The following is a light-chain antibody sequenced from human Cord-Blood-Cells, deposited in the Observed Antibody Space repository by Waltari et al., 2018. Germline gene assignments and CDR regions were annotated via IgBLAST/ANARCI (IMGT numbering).Light chain of an antibody. J-gene: IGLJ1*01. CDR1: SSNIGSNT. V-gene: IGLV1-44*01. Sequence: QSVLTQPPSASGTPGQRVTISCSGSSSNIGSNTVNWYQQLPGTAPKLLIYRNNQRHAGGPDRCSGSKSGTSASLAISGLQAEDEADYYCAAWDDSLNGQVFGTGTKVTVL. CDR3: AAWDDSLNGQV. CDR2: RNN.